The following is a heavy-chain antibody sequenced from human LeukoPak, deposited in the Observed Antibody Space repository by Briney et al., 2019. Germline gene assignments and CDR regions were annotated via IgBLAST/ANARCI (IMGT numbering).Heavy chain of an antibody. V-gene: IGHV3-20*04. CDR2: ISWNGGST. J-gene: IGHJ5*02. D-gene: IGHD2-2*02. CDR1: GFSFKDYG. CDR3: ARCTSCYKGSGWFDP. Sequence: PGGSLRLSCAASGFSFKDYGMHWVRQPPGKGLEWVSGISWNGGSTDYADSVRGRFTISRDNAKNSLYLHLSSLRSEDTAVYYCARCTSCYKGSGWFDPWGQGTLVTVSS.